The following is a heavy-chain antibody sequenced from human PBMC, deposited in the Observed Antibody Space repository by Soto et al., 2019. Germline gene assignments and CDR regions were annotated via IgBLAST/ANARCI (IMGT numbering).Heavy chain of an antibody. D-gene: IGHD4-17*01. CDR3: ARDPGRRGENYGMDV. CDR1: GGSVSSGSYY. J-gene: IGHJ6*02. CDR2: IYYSGST. Sequence: PSETLSLTCTVSGGSVSSGSYYWGWIRQPPGKGLEWIGYIYYSGSTNYNPSLKSRVTISVDTSKNQFSLKLSSVTAADTAVYYCARDPGRRGENYGMDVWGQGTTVTVSS. V-gene: IGHV4-61*01.